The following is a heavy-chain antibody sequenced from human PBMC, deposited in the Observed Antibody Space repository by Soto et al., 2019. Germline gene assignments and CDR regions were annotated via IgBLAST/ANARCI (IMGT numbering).Heavy chain of an antibody. V-gene: IGHV1-2*02. CDR3: ARDRVVVTAADNWSDP. Sequence: ASVKVSCKASGYTFTGYYMHWVRQAPGQGLEWMGWINPNSGGTNYAQKFQGRVTMTRDTSISTAYMELSRLRSDDTAVYYCARDRVVVTAADNWSDPWGQGTLVTVSS. D-gene: IGHD2-21*02. J-gene: IGHJ5*02. CDR1: GYTFTGYY. CDR2: INPNSGGT.